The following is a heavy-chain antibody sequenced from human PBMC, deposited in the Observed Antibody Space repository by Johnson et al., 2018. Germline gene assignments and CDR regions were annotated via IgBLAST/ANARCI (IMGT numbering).Heavy chain of an antibody. Sequence: QVQLVQSGGGVVQPGRSLRLSCAASGLTFSSHGIHWVRQAPGKDLEWVAVVSSDGNNMHYGDAVKGRFTISRYNAKNTVYLQMNSLVTEDTARYYCGKDPHRLVLMTYARMDAWGRGTAVIFAS. D-gene: IGHD2-8*01. CDR2: VSSDGNNM. J-gene: IGHJ6*02. CDR3: GKDPHRLVLMTYARMDA. CDR1: GLTFSSHG. V-gene: IGHV3-30*18.